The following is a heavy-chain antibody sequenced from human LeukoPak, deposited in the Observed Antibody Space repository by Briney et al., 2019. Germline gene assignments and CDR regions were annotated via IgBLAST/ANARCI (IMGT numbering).Heavy chain of an antibody. CDR2: IWYDGSNK. CDR1: GFTFSSYG. Sequence: PGGSLRLSCAASGFTFSSYGMHWVRQAPGKGLEWVAVIWYDGSNKYYADSVKGRFTISRDNAKNSLYLQMNSLRAEDTAVYYCARVGFDFWSDNNWFDPWGQGTLVTVSS. J-gene: IGHJ5*02. D-gene: IGHD3-3*01. CDR3: ARVGFDFWSDNNWFDP. V-gene: IGHV3-33*01.